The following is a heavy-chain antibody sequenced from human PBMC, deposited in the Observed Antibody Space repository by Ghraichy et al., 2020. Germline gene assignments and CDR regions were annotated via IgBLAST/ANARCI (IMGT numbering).Heavy chain of an antibody. Sequence: SVKVSCKASGGTFSSYAISWVRQAPGQGLEWMGGIIPIFGTANYAQKFQGRVTITADESTSTAYMELSSLRSEDTAVYYCARDWGHRWNYVHYYYMDVWGKGTTVTVSS. J-gene: IGHJ6*03. V-gene: IGHV1-69*13. D-gene: IGHD1-7*01. CDR1: GGTFSSYA. CDR2: IIPIFGTA. CDR3: ARDWGHRWNYVHYYYMDV.